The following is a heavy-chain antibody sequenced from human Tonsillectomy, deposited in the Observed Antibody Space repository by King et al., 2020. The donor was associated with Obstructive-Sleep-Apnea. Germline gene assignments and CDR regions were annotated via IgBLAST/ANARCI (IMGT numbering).Heavy chain of an antibody. CDR2: IYYSGST. CDR3: ATFAATDNSHYFDY. CDR1: DYSISTSSW. V-gene: IGHV4-28*01. J-gene: IGHJ4*02. D-gene: IGHD6-13*01. Sequence: PLQESGPGLVKPSDTLSLTCTVSDYSISTSSWWGWIRQPPGKGLEWIGYIYYSGSTYYNPSLKSRITMSVDTSKNQFSLKLSSVTAVDTAVYYCATFAATDNSHYFDYWGQGTLVTVSS.